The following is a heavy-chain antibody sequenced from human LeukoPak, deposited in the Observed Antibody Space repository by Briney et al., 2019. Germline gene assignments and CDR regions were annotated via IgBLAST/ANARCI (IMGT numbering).Heavy chain of an antibody. CDR3: ARDLGGIAVAGKGIDY. V-gene: IGHV4-4*02. CDR2: IYHSGST. Sequence: GSLRLSCAAFGFTFSSYGMSWVRQPPGKGLEWIGEIYHSGSTNYNPSPKSRVTISVDKSKNQFSLKLSSVTAADTAVYYCARDLGGIAVAGKGIDYWGQGTLVTVSS. CDR1: GFTFSSYGM. D-gene: IGHD6-19*01. J-gene: IGHJ4*02.